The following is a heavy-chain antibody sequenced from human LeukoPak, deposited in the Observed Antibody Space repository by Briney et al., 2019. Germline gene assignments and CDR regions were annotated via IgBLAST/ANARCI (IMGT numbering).Heavy chain of an antibody. CDR1: GGTFSSYA. D-gene: IGHD3-10*01. J-gene: IGHJ4*02. CDR2: IIPIFGTA. V-gene: IGHV1-69*01. Sequence: SVKVSCKASGGTFSSYAISWVRQAPGQGLEWMGGIIPIFGTANYAQKFQGRVTITADESTSTAYMELSSLRSEDTAVYYCARGSWFGEFPFDYWGQGTLATVSS. CDR3: ARGSWFGEFPFDY.